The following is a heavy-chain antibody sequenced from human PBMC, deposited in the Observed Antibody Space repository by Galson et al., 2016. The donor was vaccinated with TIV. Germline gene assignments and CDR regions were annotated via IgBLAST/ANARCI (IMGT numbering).Heavy chain of an antibody. Sequence: SLRLSCAASGFTFSSYWMSWVRQAPGKGLEWVANIKQDGSEKYYVDSVKGRFTISRDNAKNSLYLQMNSLRAEDTAVYYCARGPEYYDFWSGFSGDYFDYWGQGTLVTVSS. CDR3: ARGPEYYDFWSGFSGDYFDY. D-gene: IGHD3-3*01. J-gene: IGHJ4*02. CDR1: GFTFSSYW. V-gene: IGHV3-7*03. CDR2: IKQDGSEK.